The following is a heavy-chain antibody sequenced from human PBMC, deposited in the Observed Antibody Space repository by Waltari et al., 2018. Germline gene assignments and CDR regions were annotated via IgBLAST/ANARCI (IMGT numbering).Heavy chain of an antibody. CDR1: GGTFSSYA. J-gene: IGHJ4*02. V-gene: IGHV1-69*05. CDR3: ASAVWYVDTAMVPRFDY. CDR2: IIPIFGTA. Sequence: QVQLVQSGAEVKKPGSSVKVSCKASGGTFSSYAISWVRQAPGQGLEWMGGIIPIFGTANYAQKFQGRVTITTDESTSTAYMELSSLRSEDTAVYYCASAVWYVDTAMVPRFDYWGQGTLVTVSS. D-gene: IGHD5-18*01.